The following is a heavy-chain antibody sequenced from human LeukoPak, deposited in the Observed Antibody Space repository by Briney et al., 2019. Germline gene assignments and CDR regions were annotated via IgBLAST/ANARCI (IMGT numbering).Heavy chain of an antibody. CDR2: IQYDGSNE. Sequence: PGGSLRLSCAPSGFTFSSYGMHWVRQAPGQGLEWVAYIQYDGSNEQYGDSVKGRFSISRDSSKNILYLQMNSLRAEDTAVYYCARDKEDSSGFPLGYWGQGTLVTVSS. CDR1: GFTFSSYG. V-gene: IGHV3-30*02. D-gene: IGHD3-22*01. CDR3: ARDKEDSSGFPLGY. J-gene: IGHJ4*02.